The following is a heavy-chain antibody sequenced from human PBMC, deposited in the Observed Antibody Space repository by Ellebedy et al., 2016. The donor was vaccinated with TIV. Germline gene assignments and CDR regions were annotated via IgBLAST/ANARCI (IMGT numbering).Heavy chain of an antibody. V-gene: IGHV3-53*01. CDR1: GVTVSTNY. D-gene: IGHD1-1*01. Sequence: GGSLRLXXAVSGVTVSTNYISWVRQAPGKGLEWVSVIYSGGITDYAASVKGRFTISRDTSKNTVYLQMNSLRAEDTAMYYCARVRHYNRGDNWFDSWGQGTLVTVSS. CDR2: IYSGGIT. CDR3: ARVRHYNRGDNWFDS. J-gene: IGHJ5*01.